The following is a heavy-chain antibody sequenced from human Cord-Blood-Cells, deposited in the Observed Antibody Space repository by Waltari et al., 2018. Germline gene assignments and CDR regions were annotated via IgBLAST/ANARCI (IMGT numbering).Heavy chain of an antibody. V-gene: IGHV2-70*04. CDR2: IDWDDDK. CDR1: GFSLSTSGMR. CDR3: ARLYSSSWYYFDY. Sequence: QVTLKESGPALVKPTQTLTLTCTFSGFSLSTSGMRVSWIRQPPGKALEWLARIDWDDDKFYSTALKSRLTISKDTSKNQVVLTMTNIDPVDTATYYCARLYSSSWYYFDYWGQGTLVTVSS. D-gene: IGHD6-13*01. J-gene: IGHJ4*02.